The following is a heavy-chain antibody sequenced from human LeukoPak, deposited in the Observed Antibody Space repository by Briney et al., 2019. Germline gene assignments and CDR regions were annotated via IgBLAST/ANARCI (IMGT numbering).Heavy chain of an antibody. D-gene: IGHD1-14*01. CDR1: GYSFTSYW. J-gene: IGHJ3*02. CDR3: ARGRSGNLDAFDI. V-gene: IGHV5-51*01. CDR2: TYPGDSDT. Sequence: GASLKISCKGSGYSFTSYWIGWVRQLPGKGLEWMGITYPGDSDTRYSPSFQGQVTISADKSISTAYLQWSSLKASDTAMYYCARGRSGNLDAFDIWGQGTMVTVSS.